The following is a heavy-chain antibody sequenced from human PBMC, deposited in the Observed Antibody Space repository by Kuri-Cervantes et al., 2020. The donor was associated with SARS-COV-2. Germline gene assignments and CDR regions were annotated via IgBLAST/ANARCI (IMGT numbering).Heavy chain of an antibody. J-gene: IGHJ4*02. CDR2: INPDGSYT. Sequence: GESLKISCAASGFTFSGHWIHWVRQAPGKGLVWVSRINPDGSYTNNADSVKGRFTLSRDNAKNMLFLQMNSLRAEDTAVYYCVRDGDHWNFDYWGQGNRVNVSS. CDR1: GFTFSGHW. D-gene: IGHD1-1*01. CDR3: VRDGDHWNFDY. V-gene: IGHV3-74*01.